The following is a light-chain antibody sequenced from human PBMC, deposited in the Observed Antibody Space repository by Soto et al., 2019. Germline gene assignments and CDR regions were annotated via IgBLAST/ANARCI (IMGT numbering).Light chain of an antibody. CDR2: AAS. J-gene: IGKJ1*01. CDR1: QNITSY. V-gene: IGKV1-39*01. Sequence: DLQMTQSPSSLSASVGDRVTITCRASQNITSYLNWYQQKPGKAPKVLIYAASSLQSGVPSRFSGSGSGTDFILTISSLQPEDFATYYCQQSDSSPRTFGQGTKVEIK. CDR3: QQSDSSPRT.